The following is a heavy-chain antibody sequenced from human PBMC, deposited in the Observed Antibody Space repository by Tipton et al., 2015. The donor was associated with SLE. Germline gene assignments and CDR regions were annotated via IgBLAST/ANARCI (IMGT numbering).Heavy chain of an antibody. D-gene: IGHD1-26*01. V-gene: IGHV7-4-1*02. CDR2: INTNTGNP. CDR3: ARDLEATYHDY. Sequence: QSGAEVKKPGASVKVTCKASGYILSSFAMNWVRQAPGQGLEWMGWINTNTGNPMYAQGFTGRFVFSLDTSVSTAYLQISSLKAEDTAVYYCARDLEATYHDYWGQGTLVTVSS. J-gene: IGHJ4*02. CDR1: GYILSSFA.